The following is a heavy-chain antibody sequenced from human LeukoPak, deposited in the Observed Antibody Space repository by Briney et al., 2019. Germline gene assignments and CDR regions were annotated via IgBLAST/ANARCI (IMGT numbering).Heavy chain of an antibody. V-gene: IGHV3-30-3*01. CDR3: GYGDYVGVDY. CDR1: GFTFSSYA. J-gene: IGHJ4*02. Sequence: GGSLRLSCAASGFTFSSYAMYWVRQAPGKGLEWVAVISYDGSNKYYADSVKGRFTISRDNSKNTLYLQMNSLRAEDTAVYYCGYGDYVGVDYWGQGTLVTVSS. D-gene: IGHD4-17*01. CDR2: ISYDGSNK.